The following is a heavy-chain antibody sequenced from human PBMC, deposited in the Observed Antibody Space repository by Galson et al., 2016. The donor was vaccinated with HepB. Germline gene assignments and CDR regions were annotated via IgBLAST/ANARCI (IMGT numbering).Heavy chain of an antibody. CDR1: GFSLTTTAVG. V-gene: IGHV2-5*01. CDR3: AHGSGWLFDY. Sequence: PALVKPTQTLTLTCTFSGFSLTTTAVGVGWFRQPPGEALEWLALIYWNDDNHYSPSLRSRLTLTKDTSKNHVVLTMTNMDPVDTATYYCAHGSGWLFDYWGQGTPVTVSS. CDR2: IYWNDDN. J-gene: IGHJ4*02. D-gene: IGHD6-19*01.